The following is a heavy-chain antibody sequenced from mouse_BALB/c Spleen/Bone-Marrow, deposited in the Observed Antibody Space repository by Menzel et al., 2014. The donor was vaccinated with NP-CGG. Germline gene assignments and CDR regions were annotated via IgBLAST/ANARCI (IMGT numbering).Heavy chain of an antibody. J-gene: IGHJ4*01. V-gene: IGHV5-17*02. CDR3: ARGAYYCGSSYDAMDY. Sequence: EVMLVESGGGLVQPGGSRKLSCAASGFTFSSFGMHWVRQAPEKGLEWVAYISSGSSTIYYADTVKGRFTISRDNPKNALFLQMTSLRSEDTAMYYCARGAYYCGSSYDAMDYWGQGTSVTVSS. CDR1: GFTFSSFG. CDR2: ISSGSSTI. D-gene: IGHD1-1*01.